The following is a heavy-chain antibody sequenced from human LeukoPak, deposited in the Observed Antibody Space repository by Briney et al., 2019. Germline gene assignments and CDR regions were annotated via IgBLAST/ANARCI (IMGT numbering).Heavy chain of an antibody. Sequence: KTSETLSLTCAVYGGSFSGYYWSWIRQPPGKGLEWIGEINHSGSTNYNPSLKSRVTISVDTSKNQFSLKLSSVTAADTAVYYCARVRSNAYYYYGMDVWGQGTTVTVSS. CDR2: INHSGST. CDR3: ARVRSNAYYYYGMDV. V-gene: IGHV4-34*01. J-gene: IGHJ6*02. CDR1: GGSFSGYY.